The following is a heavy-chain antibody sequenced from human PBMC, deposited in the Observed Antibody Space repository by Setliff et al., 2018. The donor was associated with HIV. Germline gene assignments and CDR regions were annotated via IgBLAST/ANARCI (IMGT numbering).Heavy chain of an antibody. CDR2: VYYSRTSSHENFFHTGTT. J-gene: IGHJ5*01. V-gene: IGHV4-59*12. D-gene: IGHD1-7*01. Sequence: PSETLSLTCTVSGGSISDSHWSWIRQPPGKGLEWIGYVYYSRTSSHENFFHTGTTKYNPSLKRRVTISVDTSKNQFSLKLNSVTAADTAVYYCARVRLELRQYWFDSWGQGSPVTVSS. CDR1: GGSISDSH. CDR3: ARVRLELRQYWFDS.